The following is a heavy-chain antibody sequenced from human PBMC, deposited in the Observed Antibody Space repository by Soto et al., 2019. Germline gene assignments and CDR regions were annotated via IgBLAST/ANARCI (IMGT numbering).Heavy chain of an antibody. V-gene: IGHV1-3*01. CDR1: GYTFTSYA. CDR2: INAGNGNT. J-gene: IGHJ4*02. D-gene: IGHD6-13*01. CDR3: ARDYSSSWKNFDY. Sequence: QVQLVQSGAEVKKPGASVKVSCKASGYTFTSYAMHWVRQAPGQRLEWMGWINAGNGNTKYSQKFQGRVTITRDTSARTAYMDLSSLRSEDTAVYYCARDYSSSWKNFDYWGQGTLVTVSS.